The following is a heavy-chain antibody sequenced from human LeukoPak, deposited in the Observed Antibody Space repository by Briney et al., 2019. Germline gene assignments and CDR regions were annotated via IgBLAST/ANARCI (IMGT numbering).Heavy chain of an antibody. Sequence: SGPTLVNPTQTLTLTCTFSGFSLSTSGVAVGWIRQPPGKALEWLALIYWDDDKRYRSSLESRLTITKDTSKNQVVLTMTNMDPVDTATYYCAHRRPVGTTYGIGFDPWGQGTLVTVSS. J-gene: IGHJ5*02. CDR3: AHRRPVGTTYGIGFDP. D-gene: IGHD1-26*01. V-gene: IGHV2-5*02. CDR1: GFSLSTSGVA. CDR2: IYWDDDK.